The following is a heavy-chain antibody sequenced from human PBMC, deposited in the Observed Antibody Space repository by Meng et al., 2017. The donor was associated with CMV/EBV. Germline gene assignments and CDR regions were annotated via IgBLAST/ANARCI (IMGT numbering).Heavy chain of an antibody. CDR1: GGTFSSYA. V-gene: IGHV1-69*12. CDR3: ASVTGIGWWYFDL. D-gene: IGHD1-20*01. J-gene: IGHJ2*01. Sequence: DLVVPSGDEVKKPGSSVEVVCKVTGGTFSSYAISWGRQAPGQGLEWMGGIITIFGKANYEQKFQGRVTITADESTSTAYMELSSLRSEDTAVYYCASVTGIGWWYFDLWGRGTLVTVSS. CDR2: IITIFGKA.